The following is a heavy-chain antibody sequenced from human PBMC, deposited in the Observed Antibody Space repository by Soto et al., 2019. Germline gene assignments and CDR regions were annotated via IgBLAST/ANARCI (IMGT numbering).Heavy chain of an antibody. CDR2: FIPIFGTA. D-gene: IGHD3-10*01. CDR1: GGTFSSYA. J-gene: IGHJ1*01. CDR3: ATNPGPYYYGSGTPSSGYFQH. V-gene: IGHV1-69*01. Sequence: QVQVVQSGAEVKKPGSSVKVSCKASGGTFSSYAISWVRQAPGQGLEWMGGFIPIFGTANYAQKFQGRVTIAADESTSTAYMELSSLRSADTAVYYCATNPGPYYYGSGTPSSGYFQHWGQGTLVTVSS.